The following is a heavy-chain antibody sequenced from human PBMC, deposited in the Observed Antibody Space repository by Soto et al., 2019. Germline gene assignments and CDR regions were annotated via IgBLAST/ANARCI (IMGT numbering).Heavy chain of an antibody. D-gene: IGHD6-19*01. J-gene: IGHJ4*02. CDR2: ISNTGDLI. Sequence: GWSLRLSCASSVFTFIYLAMGWVRQAPGKGLEWVSVISNTGDLIYYADSVRGRFTISRDNSKNTLFLQMNSLRAEDTAVYFCAKDATRTDGWYYFDYWGQGALVTVSS. CDR1: VFTFIYLA. V-gene: IGHV3-23*01. CDR3: AKDATRTDGWYYFDY.